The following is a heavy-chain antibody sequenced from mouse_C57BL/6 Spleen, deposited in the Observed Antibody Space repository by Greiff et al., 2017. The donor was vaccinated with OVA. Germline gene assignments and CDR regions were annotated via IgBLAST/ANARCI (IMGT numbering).Heavy chain of an antibody. CDR1: GFTFTDYY. Sequence: EVELMESGGGLVQPGGSLSLSCAASGFTFTDYYMSWVRQPPGKALEWLGFIRNKANGYTTEYSASVKGRFTISRDNSQSILYLQMNALRAEDSATYYCARWEPGFAYWGQGTLVTVSA. CDR3: ARWEPGFAY. CDR2: IRNKANGYTT. J-gene: IGHJ3*01. D-gene: IGHD6-1*01. V-gene: IGHV7-3*01.